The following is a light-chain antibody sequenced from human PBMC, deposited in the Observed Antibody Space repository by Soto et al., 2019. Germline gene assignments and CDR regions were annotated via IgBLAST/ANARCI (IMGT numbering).Light chain of an antibody. J-gene: IGKJ1*01. CDR3: QQRSNWPWT. Sequence: EIVLTQSPATLSLSPGERATLSCRASPSVSRDLAWYQQKPGQAPRPLIYDASNRATAIPARFSGSGSGTDFTLTISRLEPEYFAVYYCQQRSNWPWTFGQGTKVEIK. CDR1: PSVSRD. V-gene: IGKV3-11*01. CDR2: DAS.